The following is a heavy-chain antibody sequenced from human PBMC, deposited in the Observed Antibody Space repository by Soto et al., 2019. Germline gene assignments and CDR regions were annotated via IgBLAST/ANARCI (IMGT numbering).Heavy chain of an antibody. Sequence: QGQLVQSGAEVKKPGASVKVSCKASGYTFTDYDISWVRQAPGQGLEWVGWRSVDNGNTKYVESLQGRGTMTTDASASTAYLVVRSLRSDGGAVYFCARTSVSNCSWFDPWGQGTVVAVSS. CDR3: ARTSVSNCSWFDP. V-gene: IGHV1-18*01. J-gene: IGHJ5*02. CDR1: GYTFTDYD. CDR2: RSVDNGNT. D-gene: IGHD4-4*01.